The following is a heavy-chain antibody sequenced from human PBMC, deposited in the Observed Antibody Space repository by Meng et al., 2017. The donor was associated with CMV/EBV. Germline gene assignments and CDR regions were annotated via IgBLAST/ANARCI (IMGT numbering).Heavy chain of an antibody. CDR1: GYSFTSYW. D-gene: IGHD6-13*01. Sequence: GESLKISCKGSGYSFTSYWIGWVRQMPGKGLEWMGIIYPGDSDTRYSSSFQGQVTISADKSISTAYLQWSSLKASDTAMYYCARPIAAAGNDYYGMDVWGQGTTVTVSS. CDR3: ARPIAAAGNDYYGMDV. V-gene: IGHV5-51*01. CDR2: IYPGDSDT. J-gene: IGHJ6*02.